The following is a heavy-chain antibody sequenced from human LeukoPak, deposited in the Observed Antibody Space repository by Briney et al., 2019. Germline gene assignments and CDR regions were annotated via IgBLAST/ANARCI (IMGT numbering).Heavy chain of an antibody. V-gene: IGHV1-69*10. Sequence: SVKVSCKASGDIFNNCVINWVRQAPGQGLEWMGVIIPLFNIANYAQKFQGRVTITADHSTSTAYMELSSLRSEDTAVYYCATVAATGGLNVWEEYHYYMDVWGKGTAVTVSS. CDR3: ATVAATGGLNVWEEYHYYMDV. CDR2: IIPLFNIA. D-gene: IGHD1-26*01. CDR1: GDIFNNCV. J-gene: IGHJ6*03.